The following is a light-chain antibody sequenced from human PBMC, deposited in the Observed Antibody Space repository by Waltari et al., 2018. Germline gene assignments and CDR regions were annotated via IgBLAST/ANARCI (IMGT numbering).Light chain of an antibody. Sequence: PGERATLSCRARQSVSSYLAWYQQKPGQAPRLLIYDASNSATGIPARFSGSGSGTDFTPTISSLEPEDFAVYYCQQRSSWPLTFGGGTKVEIK. CDR2: DAS. V-gene: IGKV3-11*01. J-gene: IGKJ4*01. CDR1: QSVSSY. CDR3: QQRSSWPLT.